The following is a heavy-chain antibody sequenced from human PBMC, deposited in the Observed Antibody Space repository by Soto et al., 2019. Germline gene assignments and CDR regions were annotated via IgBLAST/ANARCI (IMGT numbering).Heavy chain of an antibody. J-gene: IGHJ5*02. CDR3: ATMATFGSLNWFDP. Sequence: ASVKVSCKSSGYTFTNNYVSWGRQATGQGLECMGWMNPGSGDTGYAQKFQGRVTMTRDISIATAYMELSSLRSDDTAIYYCATMATFGSLNWFDPWGQGTLVTVSS. CDR1: GYTFTNNY. D-gene: IGHD3-10*01. CDR2: MNPGSGDT. V-gene: IGHV1-8*01.